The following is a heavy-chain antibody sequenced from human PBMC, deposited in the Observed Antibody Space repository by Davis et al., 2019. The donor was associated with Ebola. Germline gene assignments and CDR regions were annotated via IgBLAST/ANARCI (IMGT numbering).Heavy chain of an antibody. J-gene: IGHJ5*02. CDR1: GFTFRNYN. Sequence: GESLKISCAASGFTFRNYNMNWVRQAPGKGLEWVSYITSSSTTIFYASSVKGRFIISRDNAQNSLYLQMNSLRDEDTAVYYCARNVLLNWFDPWGQGTLVTVSS. CDR2: ITSSSTTI. V-gene: IGHV3-48*02. D-gene: IGHD3-10*01. CDR3: ARNVLLNWFDP.